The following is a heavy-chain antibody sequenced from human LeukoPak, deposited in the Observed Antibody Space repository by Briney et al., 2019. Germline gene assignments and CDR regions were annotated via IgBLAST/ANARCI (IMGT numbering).Heavy chain of an antibody. J-gene: IGHJ4*02. D-gene: IGHD6-6*01. CDR1: GGTFSSYA. Sequence: SVTVSCKASGGTFSSYAISWVRQAPGQGLEWMGRIIPILGIANYAQKFQGRVTITADKSTSTAYMELSSLRSEDTAVYYCASESIAARPPYYFDYWGQGTLVTVSS. CDR3: ASESIAARPPYYFDY. V-gene: IGHV1-69*04. CDR2: IIPILGIA.